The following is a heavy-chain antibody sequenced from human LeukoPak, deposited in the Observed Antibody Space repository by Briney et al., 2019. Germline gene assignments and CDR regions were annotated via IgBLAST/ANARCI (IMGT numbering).Heavy chain of an antibody. J-gene: IGHJ4*02. V-gene: IGHV4-59*01. Sequence: SETLSLTCTVSGGSISSYYGSWIRQPPGKGLEWIGYIYYSGSTNYNPSLKSRVTISGDTSKNQFSLKLSSVTAADTAVYYCARDSTYYYDSSGYTYFDYWGQGTLVTVSS. CDR3: ARDSTYYYDSSGYTYFDY. CDR1: GGSISSYY. D-gene: IGHD3-22*01. CDR2: IYYSGST.